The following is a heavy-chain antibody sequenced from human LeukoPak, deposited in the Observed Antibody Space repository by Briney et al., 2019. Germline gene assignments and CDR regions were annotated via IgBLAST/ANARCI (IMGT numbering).Heavy chain of an antibody. CDR2: TSSSDAGT. Sequence: PGGSLRLSCAASGFPLSSHAMSWVRQAPGKGLEWVSATSSSDAGTYYADSVRGRFTISRDNSKNTLYLQMNSLRAEDTAVYYCAKRGTVTTFGHCDYWGQGTLVTVSS. CDR3: AKRGTVTTFGHCDY. J-gene: IGHJ4*02. V-gene: IGHV3-23*01. CDR1: GFPLSSHA. D-gene: IGHD4-17*01.